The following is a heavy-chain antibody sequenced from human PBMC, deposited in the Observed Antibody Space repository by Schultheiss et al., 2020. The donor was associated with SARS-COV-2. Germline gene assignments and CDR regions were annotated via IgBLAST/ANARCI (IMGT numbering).Heavy chain of an antibody. CDR3: ARDTPTLSGSYNINWFDP. D-gene: IGHD3-10*01. CDR2: ISSSSSTI. Sequence: GGSLRLSCAASGFTFSSYAMSWVRQAPGKGLEWVSYISSSSSTIYYADSVKGRFTISRDNAKNSLYLQMNSLRAEDTAVYYCARDTPTLSGSYNINWFDPWGQGTLVTVSS. CDR1: GFTFSSYA. V-gene: IGHV3-48*04. J-gene: IGHJ5*02.